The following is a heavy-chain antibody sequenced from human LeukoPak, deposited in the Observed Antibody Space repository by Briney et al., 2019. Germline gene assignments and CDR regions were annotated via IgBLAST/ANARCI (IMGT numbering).Heavy chain of an antibody. CDR1: GFTFSSFV. D-gene: IGHD6-19*01. Sequence: GGSLRLSCAASGFTFSSFVLSWVRQAPGKGLEWVSGISGSTSTTYYADSVKGRFSISRDNSKNTLYLQMNSLRAEDTAVYYCALRTFSSGWSFDIWGQGTMVTVSS. CDR2: ISGSTSTT. J-gene: IGHJ3*02. V-gene: IGHV3-23*01. CDR3: ALRTFSSGWSFDI.